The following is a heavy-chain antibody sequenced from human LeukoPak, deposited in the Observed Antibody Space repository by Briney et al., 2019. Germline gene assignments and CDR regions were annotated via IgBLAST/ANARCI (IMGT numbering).Heavy chain of an antibody. CDR3: ASGPRRDKGYYYDSSGTFDY. CDR2: IKQDGSEK. CDR1: GFTFSNYW. J-gene: IGHJ4*02. D-gene: IGHD3-22*01. V-gene: IGHV3-7*01. Sequence: GGSLRLSCAASGFTFSNYWMSWVRQAPGKGLEWVANIKQDGSEKYYVDSVKGRFTISRDNAKNSLYLQMNSLRAEDTAVYYCASGPRRDKGYYYDSSGTFDYWGQGTLVTVSS.